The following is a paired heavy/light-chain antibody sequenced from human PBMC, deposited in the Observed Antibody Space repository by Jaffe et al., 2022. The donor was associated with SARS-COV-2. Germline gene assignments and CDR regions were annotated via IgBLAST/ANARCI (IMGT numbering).Light chain of an antibody. CDR3: AAWDDSLNGVV. J-gene: IGLJ2*01. V-gene: IGLV1-44*01. Sequence: QSVLTQPPSASGTPGQRVTISCSGNSPNIGSNTVNWYQQLPGTAPKLLIYRNNQRPSGVPDRFSGSKSGTSASLAISGLQSEDEADYYCAAWDDSLNGVVFGGGTKLTVL. CDR2: RNN. CDR1: SPNIGSNT.
Heavy chain of an antibody. J-gene: IGHJ6*02. V-gene: IGHV1-2*06. CDR3: ARNAYCGGDCSRLYYYGLDV. D-gene: IGHD2-21*02. Sequence: QVQLVQSGAEVKKPGASVKVSCKASGYIFTGYYIHWVRQAPGQGLEWMGRVNPYSGGTNYAQRFQGRVAMTRDTSISTAYMELSSLKSDDTAVYYCARNAYCGGDCSRLYYYGLDVWGLGTTVTVSS. CDR2: VNPYSGGT. CDR1: GYIFTGYY.